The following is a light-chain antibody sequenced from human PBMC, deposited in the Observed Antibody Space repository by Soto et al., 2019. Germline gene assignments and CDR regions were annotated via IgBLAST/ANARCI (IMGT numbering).Light chain of an antibody. CDR3: LRYNAFSQT. V-gene: IGKV1-5*01. CDR2: DAS. J-gene: IGKJ1*01. CDR1: QSMNDW. Sequence: DIQMTQSPSTLSASVGDRLTITCRASQSMNDWLAWYQQKPWKAPKVLIYDASSLQSGVPSRFSGSGSGTEFTLTIDSLQPDDVATYYCLRYNAFSQTLGQGTKVEI.